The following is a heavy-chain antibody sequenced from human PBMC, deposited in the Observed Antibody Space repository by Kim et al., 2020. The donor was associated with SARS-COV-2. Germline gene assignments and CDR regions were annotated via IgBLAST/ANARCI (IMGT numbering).Heavy chain of an antibody. CDR3: ARGGYVVTADLNWFDP. J-gene: IGHJ5*02. D-gene: IGHD2-21*02. Sequence: ASVKVSCKASGYTFTGYYMHWVRQAPGQGLEWMGWINPNGGGTNYAQKFQGRVTMTRDTSISTAYMELSRLRSDDTAVYYCARGGYVVTADLNWFDPWGQGTLVTVSS. CDR2: INPNGGGT. CDR1: GYTFTGYY. V-gene: IGHV1-2*02.